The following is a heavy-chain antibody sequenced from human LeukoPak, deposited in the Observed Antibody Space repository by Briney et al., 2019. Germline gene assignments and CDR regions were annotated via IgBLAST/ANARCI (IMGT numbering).Heavy chain of an antibody. Sequence: PGRSVTLSCAASGFTFSSYGMHWVRQAPGKGLEWVAVISYDGSNKYYADSVKGRFTISRDNSKNTLYLQMNSLRAEDTAVYYCAKGYYSNLSYYYSYGMDVWGQGTTVTVSS. V-gene: IGHV3-30*18. CDR2: ISYDGSNK. CDR1: GFTFSSYG. D-gene: IGHD4-11*01. J-gene: IGHJ6*02. CDR3: AKGYYSNLSYYYSYGMDV.